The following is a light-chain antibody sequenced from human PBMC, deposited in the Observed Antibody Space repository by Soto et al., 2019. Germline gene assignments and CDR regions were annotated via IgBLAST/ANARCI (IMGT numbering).Light chain of an antibody. CDR3: QQYGRP. V-gene: IGKV3-20*01. CDR1: QSVSTN. Sequence: EIVMTQSPATLSVSPGERATLSCRASQSVSTNLAWYQQKPGQAPRLLIHGASSRATGIPDRFSGSGSGTDFTLTISRLEPEDFAVYYCQQYGRPFGQGTKVDIK. CDR2: GAS. J-gene: IGKJ1*01.